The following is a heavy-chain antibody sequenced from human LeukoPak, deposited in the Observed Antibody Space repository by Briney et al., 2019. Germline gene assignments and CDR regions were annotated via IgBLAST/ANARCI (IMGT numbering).Heavy chain of an antibody. V-gene: IGHV3-23*01. CDR3: ARGYSSTSCYLYY. CDR2: ISGSGGST. D-gene: IGHD2-2*01. CDR1: GFTFSSYA. Sequence: GGSLRLSCAASGFTFSSYAMSWVRQAPGKGLEWVSSISGSGGSTYYADSVKGRFPISRDNAKNSLYLQMNSLRAEDTAVYYCARGYSSTSCYLYYWGQGTLVTVSS. J-gene: IGHJ4*02.